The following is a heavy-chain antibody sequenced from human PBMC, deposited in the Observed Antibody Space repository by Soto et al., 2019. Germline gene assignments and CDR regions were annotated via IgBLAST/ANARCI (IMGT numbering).Heavy chain of an antibody. CDR3: ARLQRTVATSETYFDY. CDR2: IYFSGST. V-gene: IGHV4-39*02. CDR1: GGSITSSSYN. J-gene: IGHJ4*02. Sequence: QLQLQESGPGLVKPSETLSLTCTVSGGSITSSSYNWGWVRQPPGMGLEWIGSIYFSGSTYYNPSLKSHNTLWVNTSQSHFSLQLTSVAAADTAVYFCARLQRTVATSETYFDYWGQGTPVTDS. D-gene: IGHD6-19*01.